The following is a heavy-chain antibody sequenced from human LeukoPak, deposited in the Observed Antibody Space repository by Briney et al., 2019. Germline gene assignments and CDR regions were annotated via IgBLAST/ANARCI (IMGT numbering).Heavy chain of an antibody. D-gene: IGHD2-2*01. V-gene: IGHV1-18*01. CDR2: ISAYDGKT. CDR1: GYSFTTYG. J-gene: IGHJ6*02. CDR3: AREAIIVPSGGMDL. Sequence: ASVKVSCKASGYSFTTYGISWVRQAPGRGLEWMAWISAYDGKTNYAQTFQGRVTMTTDTSTSTAYMELRSLRSDDTAVYYCAREAIIVPSGGMDLWGQGTTVTVSS.